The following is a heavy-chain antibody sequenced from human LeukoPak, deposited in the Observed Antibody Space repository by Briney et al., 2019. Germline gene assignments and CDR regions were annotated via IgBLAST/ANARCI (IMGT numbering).Heavy chain of an antibody. Sequence: SETLSLTCTVSGYSISSGYKWCWSRQPPGKGLEWIGIIYHSGSTYYNPSLKSRVIISVDTSKNHFALKLSTLTAADTAVYYCARDLGGSGSYPWGQGTLVTVSS. CDR3: ARDLGGSGSYP. CDR1: GYSISSGYK. D-gene: IGHD3-10*01. V-gene: IGHV4-38-2*02. CDR2: IYHSGST. J-gene: IGHJ5*02.